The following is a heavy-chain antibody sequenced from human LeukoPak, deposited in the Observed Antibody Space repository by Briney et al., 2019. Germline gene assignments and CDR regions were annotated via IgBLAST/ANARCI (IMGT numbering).Heavy chain of an antibody. V-gene: IGHV5-51*01. J-gene: IGHJ4*02. CDR1: GYSSTTYW. D-gene: IGHD5-18*01. CDR2: ITPSDSNT. Sequence: GPYLKSSCRGSGYSSTTYWIAWLRQLPGKGLEWMGIITPSDSNTRYSPSFQGLVTISADQSISQASLQWTSLQASDTAMYYCARRRYSYGQDFHCWGQGTLVTVSS. CDR3: ARRRYSYGQDFHC.